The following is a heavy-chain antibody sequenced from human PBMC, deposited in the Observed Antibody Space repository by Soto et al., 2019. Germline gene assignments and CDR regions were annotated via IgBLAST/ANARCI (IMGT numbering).Heavy chain of an antibody. D-gene: IGHD1-26*01. V-gene: IGHV3-21*06. CDR2: IDARSNYI. CDR1: GSRFNSYS. CDR3: VRENEMAGATSAFEY. Sequence: GGSLRLSCEASGSRFNSYSMNWVRQAPQKGLEWVSLIDARSNYIYYADSVKGRFTISRDNARNSLYLQMDSLRVEDTAVYYCVRENEMAGATSAFEYWGQGTPVTVSS. J-gene: IGHJ4*02.